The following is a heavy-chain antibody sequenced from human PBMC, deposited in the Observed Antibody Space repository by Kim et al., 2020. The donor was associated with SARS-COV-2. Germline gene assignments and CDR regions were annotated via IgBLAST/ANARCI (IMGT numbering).Heavy chain of an antibody. CDR3: ARGQGLRYFDWLYYYYYGMGV. Sequence: GGSLRLSCAASGFTFSSYAMHWVRQAPGKGLEWVAVISYDGSNKYYADSVKGRFTISRDNSKNTLYLQMNSLRAEDTAVYYCARGQGLRYFDWLYYYYYGMGVWGRGTTVTVSS. D-gene: IGHD3-9*01. CDR1: GFTFSSYA. J-gene: IGHJ6*02. V-gene: IGHV3-30*04. CDR2: ISYDGSNK.